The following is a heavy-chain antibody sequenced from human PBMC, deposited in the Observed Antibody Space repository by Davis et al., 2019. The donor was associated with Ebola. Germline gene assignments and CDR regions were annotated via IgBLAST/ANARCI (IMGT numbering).Heavy chain of an antibody. J-gene: IGHJ6*04. Sequence: LKISCAASGFTFSSYAMHWVRQAPGKGLEWVAVISYDGSNKYYADSVKGRFTISRDNSKNTLYLQMNSLRAEDTAVYYCSGGSPLYYYYGMDVWGKGTTVTVSS. V-gene: IGHV3-30-3*01. CDR3: SGGSPLYYYYGMDV. D-gene: IGHD3-16*01. CDR2: ISYDGSNK. CDR1: GFTFSSYA.